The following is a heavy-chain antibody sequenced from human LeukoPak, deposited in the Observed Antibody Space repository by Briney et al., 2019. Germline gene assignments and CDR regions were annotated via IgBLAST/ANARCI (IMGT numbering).Heavy chain of an antibody. CDR3: AKGRAGRGYTYGTFDY. J-gene: IGHJ4*02. D-gene: IGHD5-18*01. CDR1: GFTFDYYA. V-gene: IGHV3-9*01. Sequence: GGSLRLSCVASGFTFDYYAMHWVRQAPGKGLEWVSGLSWNSGSIGYADSVKGRFTISRDNAENSLYLQMNTLRADDTAFYYCAKGRAGRGYTYGTFDYWGQGTLVTVSS. CDR2: LSWNSGSI.